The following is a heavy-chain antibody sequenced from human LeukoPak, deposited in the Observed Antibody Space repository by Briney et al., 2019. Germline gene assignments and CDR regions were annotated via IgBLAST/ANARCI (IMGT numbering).Heavy chain of an antibody. D-gene: IGHD3-9*01. CDR1: GFTFSGYW. V-gene: IGHV3-74*01. CDR3: ARSANYFDTSCQDY. CDR2: TNRIESNT. J-gene: IGHJ4*02. Sequence: PGESLTLSCAASGFTFSGYWMHWVRQAPGKGLEWVSRTNRIESNTCNADSVKGRFTISRDKAKSMLYLQMNSLRVEDTAVYYCARSANYFDTSCQDYWGQGTLVTVSS.